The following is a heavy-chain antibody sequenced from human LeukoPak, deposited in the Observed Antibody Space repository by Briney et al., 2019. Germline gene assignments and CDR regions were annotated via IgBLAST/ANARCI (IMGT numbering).Heavy chain of an antibody. CDR2: ISYDGSNK. V-gene: IGHV3-30-3*01. CDR3: ARGGAFDY. Sequence: GGSLRLSCAASGFTFSSYAMHWVRQAPGKGLEWVAVISYDGSNKYYADSVKGRFTISRDNSKNTLYLQMNSLRAEDMAVYYCARGGAFDYWGQGTLVTVSS. J-gene: IGHJ4*02. CDR1: GFTFSSYA. D-gene: IGHD1-26*01.